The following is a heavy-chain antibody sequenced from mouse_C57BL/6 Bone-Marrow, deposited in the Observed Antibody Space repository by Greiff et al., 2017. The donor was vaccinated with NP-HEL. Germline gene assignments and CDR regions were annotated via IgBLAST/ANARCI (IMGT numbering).Heavy chain of an antibody. CDR1: GFTFTDYY. CDR3: ARSIYYDYADDPFYAMDY. J-gene: IGHJ4*01. V-gene: IGHV7-3*01. Sequence: EVKLMESGGGLVQPGGSLSLSCAASGFTFTDYYMSWVRQPPGKALEWLGFIRNIANGYTTEYSASVRGRFTISRDTSQSILYLQMNALRAEDSATYYCARSIYYDYADDPFYAMDYWGQGSSVTVSS. D-gene: IGHD2-4*01. CDR2: IRNIANGYTT.